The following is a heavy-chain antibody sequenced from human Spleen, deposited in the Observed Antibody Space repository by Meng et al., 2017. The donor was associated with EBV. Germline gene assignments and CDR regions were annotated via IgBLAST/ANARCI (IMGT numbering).Heavy chain of an antibody. CDR1: GGHISGNY. J-gene: IGHJ4*02. D-gene: IGHD3-10*01. V-gene: IGHV4-59*01. Sequence: QLQGPGQGLLTPSEALSPNSTGSGGHISGNYWSWIRQPPGKGLEWIGYIYYSGSTNYNPSFKSRVTISVDTSKNQFSLRLRSLTASDTAVYYCASDRGQNYYWGPGTLVTVSS. CDR2: IYYSGST. CDR3: ASDRGQNYY.